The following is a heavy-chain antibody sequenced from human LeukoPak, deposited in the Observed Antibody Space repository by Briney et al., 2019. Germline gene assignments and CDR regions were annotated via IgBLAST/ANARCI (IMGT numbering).Heavy chain of an antibody. V-gene: IGHV4-59*01. Sequence: PSETLSLTCTVSGGSISSYYWSWIRQAPGKGLEWIGYIYYSGSTNYNPSLKSRVTISVDTSKNQFSLKLSSVTAADTAVYYCARVAYYGSGSYAFDIWGQGTMVTVSS. J-gene: IGHJ3*02. CDR1: GGSISSYY. CDR2: IYYSGST. CDR3: ARVAYYGSGSYAFDI. D-gene: IGHD3-10*01.